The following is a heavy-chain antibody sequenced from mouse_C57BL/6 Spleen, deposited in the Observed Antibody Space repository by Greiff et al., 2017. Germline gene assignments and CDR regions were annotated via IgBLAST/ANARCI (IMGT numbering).Heavy chain of an antibody. CDR1: GFTFSDYG. V-gene: IGHV5-17*01. CDR3: ARGGDYYGSSWYFDV. CDR2: ISSGSSTI. J-gene: IGHJ1*03. D-gene: IGHD1-1*01. Sequence: EVHLVESGGGLVKPGGSLKLSCAASGFTFSDYGMHWVRQAPEKGLEWVAYISSGSSTIYYADTVKGRFTISRDNAKNTLFLQMTSLRSEDTAMYYCARGGDYYGSSWYFDVWGTGTTVTVSS.